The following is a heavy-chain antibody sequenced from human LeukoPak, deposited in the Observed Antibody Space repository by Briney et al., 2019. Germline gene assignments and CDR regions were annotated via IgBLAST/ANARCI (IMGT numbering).Heavy chain of an antibody. CDR1: GYTFSSHG. J-gene: IGHJ4*02. Sequence: RSLRLSCAVSGYTFSSHGMEWLRQAPGKGLEWVAVIWYDGSKMYYADSVKGRFTISRDNSKNILYLEMNSLRAEDTAVYYCARHYSSGWFDYWGQGTLVTVSS. V-gene: IGHV3-33*01. CDR2: IWYDGSKM. D-gene: IGHD6-19*01. CDR3: ARHYSSGWFDY.